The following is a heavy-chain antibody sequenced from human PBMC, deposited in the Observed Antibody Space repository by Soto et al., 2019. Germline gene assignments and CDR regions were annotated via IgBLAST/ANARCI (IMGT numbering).Heavy chain of an antibody. D-gene: IGHD3-22*01. CDR1: GGSISSGDYY. V-gene: IGHV4-30-4*01. CDR2: IYYSGST. Sequence: QVQLQESGPGLVKPSQTLSLTCTVSGGSISSGDYYWSWIRQPPGKGLEWIGYIYYSGSTYYNPSLKSRVTISVDTSKNQFSLKLSSVTAADTAVYYCARRWSNYYDSSGYFSDPNWFDPWGQGTLVTVSS. J-gene: IGHJ5*02. CDR3: ARRWSNYYDSSGYFSDPNWFDP.